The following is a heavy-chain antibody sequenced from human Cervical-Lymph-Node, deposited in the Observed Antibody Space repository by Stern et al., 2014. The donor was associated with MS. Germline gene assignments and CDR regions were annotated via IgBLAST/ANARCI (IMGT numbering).Heavy chain of an antibody. CDR3: ARDSTAWSPSFDY. Sequence: DQLVESGPGLVRPSETLSLTCAVSGGSISGYYWNWIRQSPGKGLGGIGSVYYSGKTNYNPSLNGRVTISLDTSKSQFSLRLSSVTAGDTAVYYCARDSTAWSPSFDYWGQGTLVTVSS. V-gene: IGHV4-59*01. D-gene: IGHD1-1*01. J-gene: IGHJ4*02. CDR2: VYYSGKT. CDR1: GGSISGYY.